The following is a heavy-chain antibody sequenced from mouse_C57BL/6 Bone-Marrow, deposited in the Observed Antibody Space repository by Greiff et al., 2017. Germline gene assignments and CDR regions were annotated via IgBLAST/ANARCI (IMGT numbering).Heavy chain of an antibody. CDR3: ERRGFYYFDY. V-gene: IGHV1-4*01. CDR1: GYTFTSYT. J-gene: IGHJ2*01. CDR2: INPSSGYT. Sequence: VQLQQSGAELARPGASVKMSCKASGYTFTSYTMHWVKQRPGQGLEWIGYINPSSGYTKYNQKFKDKATLTADKSSSTAYMQLSSLTSEDSAVYDCERRGFYYFDYGGRGTALTVTA.